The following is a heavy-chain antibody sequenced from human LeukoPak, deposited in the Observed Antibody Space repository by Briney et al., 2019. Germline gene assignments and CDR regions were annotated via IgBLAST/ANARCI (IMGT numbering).Heavy chain of an antibody. CDR2: INHSGST. D-gene: IGHD1-26*01. Sequence: PSETLSLTCAVYGGSFSGYYWSWIRQPPGKGLEWIGEINHSGSTNYNPSLKSRVTISVDTSKNQFSLKLSSVTAAHTAVYYCARGSGGATFDYWGQGTLVTVSS. CDR3: ARGSGGATFDY. CDR1: GGSFSGYY. V-gene: IGHV4-34*01. J-gene: IGHJ4*02.